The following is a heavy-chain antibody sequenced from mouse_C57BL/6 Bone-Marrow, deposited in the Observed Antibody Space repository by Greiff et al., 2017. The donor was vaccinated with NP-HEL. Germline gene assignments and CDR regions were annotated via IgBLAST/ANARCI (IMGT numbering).Heavy chain of an antibody. D-gene: IGHD2-2*01. J-gene: IGHJ4*01. CDR3: ARLWLRQRRYYAMDY. Sequence: VEPGASVKISCKASGYSFTDYNMNWVKQSNGKSLEWIGVINPNYGTTSYNQKFKGKATLTVDQSSSTAYMQLNSLTSEDSAVYYCARLWLRQRRYYAMDYWGQGTSVTVSS. CDR2: INPNYGTT. V-gene: IGHV1-39*01. CDR1: GYSFTDYN.